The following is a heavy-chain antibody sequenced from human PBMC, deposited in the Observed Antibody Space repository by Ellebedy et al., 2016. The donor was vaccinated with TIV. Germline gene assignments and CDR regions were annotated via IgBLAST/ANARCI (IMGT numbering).Heavy chain of an antibody. Sequence: MPSETLSLTCTVSGGSISSYYWGWIRQPPGKGLEWIGSIYYSGSTYYNPSLKSRVTISVDTSKNQFSLKLSSVTAADTAVYYCARQGRVVVPAARYWYFDLWGRGTLVTVSS. J-gene: IGHJ2*01. CDR2: IYYSGST. CDR1: GGSISSYY. CDR3: ARQGRVVVPAARYWYFDL. D-gene: IGHD2-2*01. V-gene: IGHV4-39*01.